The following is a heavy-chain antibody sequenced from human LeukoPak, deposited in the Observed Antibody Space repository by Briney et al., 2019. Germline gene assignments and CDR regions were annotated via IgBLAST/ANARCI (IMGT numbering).Heavy chain of an antibody. CDR3: ARVPARGVIITYGMDV. V-gene: IGHV4-59*01. CDR2: IYYSGST. D-gene: IGHD3-10*01. J-gene: IGHJ6*02. CDR1: GGSISSYY. Sequence: SETLSLACTVSGGSISSYYWSWIRQPPGKGLEWIGYIYYSGSTNYNPSLKSRVTISVDTSKNQFSLKLSSVTAADTAVYYCARVPARGVIITYGMDVWGQGTTVTVSS.